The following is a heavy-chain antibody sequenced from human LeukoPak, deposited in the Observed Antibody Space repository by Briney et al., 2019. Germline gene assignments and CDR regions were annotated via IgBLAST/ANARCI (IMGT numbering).Heavy chain of an antibody. CDR3: AKDREYQLLPGNWFDP. Sequence: GRSLRLSCAASGFTFSSYAMSWVRQAPGKGLEWVSAISGSGGSTYYADSVKGRFTISRDNSKNTLYLQMNSLRAEDTAVYYCAKDREYQLLPGNWFDPWGQGTLVTVSS. CDR1: GFTFSSYA. V-gene: IGHV3-23*01. J-gene: IGHJ5*02. D-gene: IGHD2-2*01. CDR2: ISGSGGST.